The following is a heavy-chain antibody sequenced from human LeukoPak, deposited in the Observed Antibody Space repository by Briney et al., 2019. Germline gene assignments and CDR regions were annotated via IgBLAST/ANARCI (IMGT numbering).Heavy chain of an antibody. CDR1: GGSFSGYY. Sequence: PSETLSLTCAVYGGSFSGYYWSWIRQPPGKGLEWIGEINHSGSTSYNPSLKSRVTISVDTSKNQFSLKLSSVTAADTAVYYCARHAGSGVVEPWGQGTLVTVSS. CDR3: ARHAGSGVVEP. CDR2: INHSGST. J-gene: IGHJ5*02. D-gene: IGHD2-15*01. V-gene: IGHV4-34*01.